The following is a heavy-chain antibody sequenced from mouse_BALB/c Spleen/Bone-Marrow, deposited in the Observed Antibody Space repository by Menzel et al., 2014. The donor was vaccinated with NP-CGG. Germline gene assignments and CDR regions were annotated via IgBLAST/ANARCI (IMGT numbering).Heavy chain of an antibody. D-gene: IGHD2-4*01. Sequence: EVKLMESGPELVEPGASVKMSCKASGYTFTSYVMHWVKQKPGQGLEWIGYINPYNDGTKYNEKFKGKATLTSDKSSSTAYMELSSLTSEDSAVYYCTRGVYYDYDEGAMDYWGQGSSVTDSS. CDR1: GYTFTSYV. CDR3: TRGVYYDYDEGAMDY. V-gene: IGHV1-14*01. J-gene: IGHJ4*01. CDR2: INPYNDGT.